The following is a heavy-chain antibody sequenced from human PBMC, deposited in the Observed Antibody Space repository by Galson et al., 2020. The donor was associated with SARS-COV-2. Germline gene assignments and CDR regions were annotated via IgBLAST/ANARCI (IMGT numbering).Heavy chain of an antibody. V-gene: IGHV3-23*01. CDR1: GFTFRSYA. Sequence: GGSLRLSCAASGFTFRSYAMSWVRQAPGKGLEWVSGISGSGGSPYYADSVQGRFSISRDNSKNSLFLHLNRLRADDTAVYSCAKAHYGPGNFLDYFDYWGQGTLVTVSS. CDR2: ISGSGGSP. D-gene: IGHD3-10*01. J-gene: IGHJ4*02. CDR3: AKAHYGPGNFLDYFDY.